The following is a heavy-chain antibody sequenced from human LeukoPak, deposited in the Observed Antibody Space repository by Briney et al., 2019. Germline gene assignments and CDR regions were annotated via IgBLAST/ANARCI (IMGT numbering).Heavy chain of an antibody. Sequence: GGSLRLSCAASGFTFSSYGMHWVRQAPGKGLEWVAVISYDGSNKYYADSVKGRFTISRDNSKNTLYLQMNSLRAEDTAVYYCAKARDDAFDIWGRGTMATVSS. CDR3: AKARDDAFDI. V-gene: IGHV3-30*18. CDR2: ISYDGSNK. CDR1: GFTFSSYG. J-gene: IGHJ3*02.